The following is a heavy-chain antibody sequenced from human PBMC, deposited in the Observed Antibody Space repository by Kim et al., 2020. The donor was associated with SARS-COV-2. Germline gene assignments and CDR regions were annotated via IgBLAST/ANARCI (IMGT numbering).Heavy chain of an antibody. J-gene: IGHJ4*02. Sequence: GESLKISCKGSGYSFTSYWISWVRQMPGKGLEWMGRIDPSDSYTNYSPSFQGHVTISADKSISTAYLQWSSLKASDTAMYYCRITATAPFFDYWGQGTLVTVSS. CDR3: RITATAPFFDY. CDR2: IDPSDSYT. CDR1: GYSFTSYW. V-gene: IGHV5-10-1*01. D-gene: IGHD2-21*02.